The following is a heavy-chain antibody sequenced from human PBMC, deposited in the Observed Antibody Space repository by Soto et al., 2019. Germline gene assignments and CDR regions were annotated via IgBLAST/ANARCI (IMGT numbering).Heavy chain of an antibody. Sequence: ASVKVSCKASGFTFTSSAVQWVRQARGQRLEWIGWIVVGSGNTNYAQKFQERVTITRDMSTSTAYMELSSLRSEDTAVYYCAADPSRWSVYPDGTDVRGEGTMISVSS. CDR2: IVVGSGNT. CDR1: GFTFTSSA. V-gene: IGHV1-58*01. CDR3: AADPSRWSVYPDGTDV. J-gene: IGHJ6*04. D-gene: IGHD3-3*01.